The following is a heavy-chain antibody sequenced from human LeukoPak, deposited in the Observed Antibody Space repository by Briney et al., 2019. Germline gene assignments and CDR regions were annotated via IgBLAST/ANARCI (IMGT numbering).Heavy chain of an antibody. J-gene: IGHJ6*02. CDR3: AREVPEEHSYYYYGMDV. Sequence: SETLSLTCAVYGGSFSGYYWSWIRQPPGKGLEWIGEINHSGSTNYNSSLKSRVTISVDTSKNQFSLKLSSVTAADTAVYYCAREVPEEHSYYYYGMDVWGQGTTVTVSS. CDR1: GGSFSGYY. CDR2: INHSGST. V-gene: IGHV4-34*01. D-gene: IGHD1-14*01.